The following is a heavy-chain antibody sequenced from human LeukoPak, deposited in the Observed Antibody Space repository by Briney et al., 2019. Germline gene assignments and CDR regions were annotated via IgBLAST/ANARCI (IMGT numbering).Heavy chain of an antibody. V-gene: IGHV3-30*18. J-gene: IGHJ3*02. CDR2: ISYDGSNK. CDR1: GFTFSSYG. Sequence: GGSLRLSRAASGFTFSSYGMHWVRQAPGKGLEWVAVISYDGSNKYYADSVKGRFTISRDNSKNTLYLQMNSLRAEDTAVYYCAKEGIAIIGDAFDIWGQGTMVTVSS. CDR3: AKEGIAIIGDAFDI. D-gene: IGHD6-13*01.